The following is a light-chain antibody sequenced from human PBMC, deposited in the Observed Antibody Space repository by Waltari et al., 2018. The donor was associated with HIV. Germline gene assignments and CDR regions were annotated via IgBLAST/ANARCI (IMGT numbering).Light chain of an antibody. Sequence: QAAMTQPASVSGSPGQSITISCTRTSSDVETYKLVSGYQQHPGKAPKLMIYEVRKRPSGVSDRFSGSKSGDTASLTISGLQAEDEADYYCCSYVSNVIFGGGTKLTVL. J-gene: IGLJ2*01. V-gene: IGLV2-23*02. CDR3: CSYVSNVI. CDR1: SSDVETYKL. CDR2: EVR.